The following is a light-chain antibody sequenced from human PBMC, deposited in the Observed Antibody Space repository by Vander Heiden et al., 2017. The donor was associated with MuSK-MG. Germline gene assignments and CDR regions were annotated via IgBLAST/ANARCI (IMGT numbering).Light chain of an antibody. J-gene: IGLJ3*02. CDR3: GTWDSSLSMWV. V-gene: IGLV1-51*02. CDR1: SSNIGNNY. Sequence: RPPSVSAAPGQKVTISCSGSSSNIGNNYVSWYQQLPGTAPKLLIYENNKRPSGIPDRFSGSKSGTSATLTITAVQTGDDADYYGGTWDSSLSMWVFGGGTKLTVL. CDR2: ENN.